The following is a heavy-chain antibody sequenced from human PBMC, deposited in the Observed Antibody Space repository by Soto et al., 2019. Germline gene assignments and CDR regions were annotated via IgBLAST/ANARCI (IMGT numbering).Heavy chain of an antibody. CDR3: AKRDRQVTAIWYGMDV. D-gene: IGHD2-21*02. J-gene: IGHJ6*02. CDR1: GFTFSSYA. Sequence: EVQLLESGGGLVQPGGSLRLSCAASGFTFSSYAMSWVRQAPGKGLEWVSAISGSAVSTYYADSVKGRFTISRDNSKNTLYLQMNSLRAEDTAVYYCAKRDRQVTAIWYGMDVWGQGTTVTVSS. V-gene: IGHV3-23*01. CDR2: ISGSAVST.